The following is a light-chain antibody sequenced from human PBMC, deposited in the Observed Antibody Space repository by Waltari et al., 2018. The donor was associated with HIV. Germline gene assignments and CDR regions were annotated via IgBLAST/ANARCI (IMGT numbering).Light chain of an antibody. V-gene: IGLV1-44*01. Sequence: QSVLTQPPSASGTPGQTVTIACSGSTSNLGMITVKWYQQIPGTAPKLLFYSNNHRPSGVPDRFSGSKSGTSASLAISGLQYDDESDYYCSTWDDSLIGPVFGGGTRLTFL. J-gene: IGLJ2*01. CDR1: TSNLGMIT. CDR2: SNN. CDR3: STWDDSLIGPV.